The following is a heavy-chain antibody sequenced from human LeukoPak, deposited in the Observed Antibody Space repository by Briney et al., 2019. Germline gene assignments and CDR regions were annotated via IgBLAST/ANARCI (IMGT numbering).Heavy chain of an antibody. CDR3: ARTYSSRREAEYFQH. CDR1: GGSISSYY. V-gene: IGHV4-59*01. CDR2: IYYSGST. J-gene: IGHJ1*01. Sequence: SETLPLTCTVSGGSISSYYWSWIRQPPGKGLEWIGYIYYSGSTNYNPSLRSRVTISVDTSKNQFSLKLSSVTAADTAVYYCARTYSSRREAEYFQHWGQGTLVTVSS. D-gene: IGHD6-13*01.